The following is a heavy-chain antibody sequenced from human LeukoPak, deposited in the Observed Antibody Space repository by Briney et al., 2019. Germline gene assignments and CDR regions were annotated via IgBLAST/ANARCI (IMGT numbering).Heavy chain of an antibody. V-gene: IGHV1-2*04. CDR3: ARSYGSGSYSFDY. CDR1: GYTFTGYY. CDR2: INPNSGGT. Sequence: ASVKASCKASGYTFTGYYMHWVRQAPGQGLEWMGWINPNSGGTNYAQKFQGWVTMTRDTSISTAYMELSRLRSDDTAVYYCARSYGSGSYSFDYWGQGTLVTVSS. D-gene: IGHD3-10*01. J-gene: IGHJ4*02.